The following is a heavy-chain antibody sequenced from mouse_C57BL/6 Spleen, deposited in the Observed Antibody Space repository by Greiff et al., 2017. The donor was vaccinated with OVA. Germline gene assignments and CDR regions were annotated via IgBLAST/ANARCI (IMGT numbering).Heavy chain of an antibody. CDR2: IDPSDSET. V-gene: IGHV1-52*01. D-gene: IGHD1-1*01. CDR1: GYTFTSYW. CDR3: ASSSYGYFDV. Sequence: QVQLQQPGAELVRPGSSVKLSCKASGYTFTSYWMHWVKQRPLQGLEWIGNIDPSDSETHYNQKFKDKTTLTVDKSSSTAYMQLSSLTSEDSAVYYCASSSYGYFDVWGTGTTVTVSS. J-gene: IGHJ1*03.